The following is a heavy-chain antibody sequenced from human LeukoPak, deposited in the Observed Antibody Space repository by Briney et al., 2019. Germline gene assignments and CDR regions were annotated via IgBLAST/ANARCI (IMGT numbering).Heavy chain of an antibody. Sequence: ASVKVSCKASGGTFSSYAISWVRQAPGQGLEWMGGIIPIFGTANYAQKFQGRVTITADESTSTAYMELSSLRSEDTAVYYCARGRIAAAYDAFDIWGQGTMVTVSS. CDR1: GGTFSSYA. J-gene: IGHJ3*02. CDR3: ARGRIAAAYDAFDI. CDR2: IIPIFGTA. V-gene: IGHV1-69*13. D-gene: IGHD6-13*01.